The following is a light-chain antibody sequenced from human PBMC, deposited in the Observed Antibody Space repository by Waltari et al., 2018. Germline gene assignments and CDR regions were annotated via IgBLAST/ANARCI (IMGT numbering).Light chain of an antibody. CDR3: MQGTHGPYT. Sequence: VITLSPLSLPLTLGQPASICCTSSQSLVHSDGNTCLMWFHQRQGQSPRRLIYKVSYRESWVPDRLSGSGSDTDLTLTISRVEADDVGVYYCMQGTHGPYTFGQGTRLDIK. CDR2: KVS. J-gene: IGKJ2*01. CDR1: QSLVHSDGNTC. V-gene: IGKV2-30*02.